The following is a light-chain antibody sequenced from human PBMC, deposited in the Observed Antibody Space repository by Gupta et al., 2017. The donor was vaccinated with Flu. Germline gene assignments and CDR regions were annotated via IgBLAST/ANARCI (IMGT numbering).Light chain of an antibody. CDR1: ESISNW. Sequence: DIQITHSPSTLSASVGDRVTITCRASESISNWLSWYQQKPVKAPKLLIYKASNLESGVPSTFSGSGSGTEFTLIISSLQPDDFATYYCQQYSTYPLTFGGGTKVEIK. CDR3: QQYSTYPLT. J-gene: IGKJ4*01. CDR2: KAS. V-gene: IGKV1-5*03.